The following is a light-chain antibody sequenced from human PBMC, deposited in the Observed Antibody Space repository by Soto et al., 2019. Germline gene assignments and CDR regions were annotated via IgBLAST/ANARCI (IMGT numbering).Light chain of an antibody. J-gene: IGKJ1*01. CDR2: AAS. CDR1: QSISSF. Sequence: DIQMTQSPSSLSASVGDRVTITCRASQSISSFLNWYQQKPGKAPDLLIYAASSLQIGVPSRFSGSGSGTDFTLTISSLQPEDFATYYCQQSYSTPRTFGQGTKVEVK. CDR3: QQSYSTPRT. V-gene: IGKV1-39*01.